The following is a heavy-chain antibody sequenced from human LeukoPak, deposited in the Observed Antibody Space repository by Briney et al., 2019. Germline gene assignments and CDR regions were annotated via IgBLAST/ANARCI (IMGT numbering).Heavy chain of an antibody. CDR3: ARGSYFDY. CDR2: TSTYNGNT. CDR1: GYTFTTYG. V-gene: IGHV1-18*01. J-gene: IGHJ4*02. Sequence: ASVKVSFTASGYTFTTYGISWVRQAPGQGLEWMGWTSTYNGNTNYAQKLQGRVTMTTDTSTSTAYMELRSLRSDDTAVYYCARGSYFDYWGQGTLVTVSS.